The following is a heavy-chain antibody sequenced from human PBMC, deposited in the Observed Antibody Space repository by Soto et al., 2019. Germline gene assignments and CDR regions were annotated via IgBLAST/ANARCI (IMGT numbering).Heavy chain of an antibody. CDR2: IYYSGST. J-gene: IGHJ4*02. CDR1: GVSINDFR. Sequence: LSLTCTVAGVSINDFRLRCIRQPPGKGLEWIGYIYYSGSTDYNPSLKGRVTISVDTSKNQCSLKLRSVTAADTAVYYCARVGGVAARTFDYWGQGPLVTVS. CDR3: ARVGGVAARTFDY. D-gene: IGHD6-6*01. V-gene: IGHV4-59*01.